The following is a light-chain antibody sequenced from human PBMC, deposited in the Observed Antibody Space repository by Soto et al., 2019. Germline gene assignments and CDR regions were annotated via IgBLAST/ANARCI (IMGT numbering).Light chain of an antibody. Sequence: DIQVTQSPSALSASVGDRVTITCRASQSVDNWLAWYQRRPGKAPKLLIYMASTLEVGVPSRFSGSASGTEFTLTISSLQPDDSATYYCQQYKTYSPTFGQGTKVDI. CDR3: QQYKTYSPT. J-gene: IGKJ1*01. CDR1: QSVDNW. CDR2: MAS. V-gene: IGKV1-5*03.